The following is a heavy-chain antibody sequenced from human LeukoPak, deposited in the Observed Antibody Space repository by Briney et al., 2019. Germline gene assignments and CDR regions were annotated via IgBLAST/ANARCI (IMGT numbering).Heavy chain of an antibody. J-gene: IGHJ4*02. D-gene: IGHD3-10*01. V-gene: IGHV3-23*01. CDR3: ARGIREGYNYYGSGSSLY. Sequence: PGGSLRLSCEASGLTFSSYPMSWVRQAPGKGLEWVSTISGDGDNTYYADSVKGRFTISRDNSKNTLYLQMNSLRADDTAVYYCARGIREGYNYYGSGSSLYWGQGTLVTVSS. CDR1: GLTFSSYP. CDR2: ISGDGDNT.